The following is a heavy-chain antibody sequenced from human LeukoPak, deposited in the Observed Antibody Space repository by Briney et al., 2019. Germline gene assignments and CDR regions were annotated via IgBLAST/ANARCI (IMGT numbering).Heavy chain of an antibody. Sequence: GASVKVSCTASGYTFTSYGISWVRQAPGQGLEWMGWINTYNGNTNYAQKFQGRVTMTTDTSTSTAYMELRSLRSDDTAVYYCAAGGYSSSWYFYWGQGTLVTVSS. CDR3: AAGGYSSSWYFY. CDR2: INTYNGNT. V-gene: IGHV1-18*01. CDR1: GYTFTSYG. J-gene: IGHJ4*02. D-gene: IGHD6-13*01.